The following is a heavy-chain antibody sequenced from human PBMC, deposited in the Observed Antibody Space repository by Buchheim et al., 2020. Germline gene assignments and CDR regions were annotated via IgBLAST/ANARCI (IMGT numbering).Heavy chain of an antibody. Sequence: VHLVESGGGVVQPGRSLRLSCAASGFTFSYYGMHWVRQSPGKGLEWVALISYDGNNTYYADSVKGRFTISRDNSKNTLYLQMNSLRAEDTAVYYCANFHGLQEGGWFDPWGQGTL. CDR3: ANFHGLQEGGWFDP. CDR2: ISYDGNNT. CDR1: GFTFSYYG. J-gene: IGHJ5*02. V-gene: IGHV3-30*18. D-gene: IGHD2-15*01.